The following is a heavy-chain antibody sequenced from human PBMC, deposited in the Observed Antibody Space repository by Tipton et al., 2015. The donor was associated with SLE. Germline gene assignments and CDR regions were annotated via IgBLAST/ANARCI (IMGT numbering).Heavy chain of an antibody. CDR2: IWYDGSNK. V-gene: IGHV3-33*01. CDR3: SGELSPRDGFDI. J-gene: IGHJ3*02. CDR1: GFTFSSYG. D-gene: IGHD3-16*02. Sequence: SLRLSCAASGFTFSSYGMHWVRQAPGKGLEWVAVIWYDGSNKNYADSVKGRFTISRDNSKNTLYLQMNSLGAEDTAVYYCSGELSPRDGFDIWGQGTMVTVSS.